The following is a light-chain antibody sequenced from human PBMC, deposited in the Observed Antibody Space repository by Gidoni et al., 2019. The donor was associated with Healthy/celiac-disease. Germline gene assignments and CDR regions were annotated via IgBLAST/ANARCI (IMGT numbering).Light chain of an antibody. CDR1: SSNIVAGYD. CDR2: GNS. Sequence: QSVLTQPPSVSGAPGQRVTISCTGSSSNIVAGYDVHWYQQRPGTAPKLLIYGNSNRPSGVPDRFSGSKSGTSASLAITGLQAEDEADYYCQSYDSSLSGPYWVFGGGTKLTVL. V-gene: IGLV1-40*01. J-gene: IGLJ3*02. CDR3: QSYDSSLSGPYWV.